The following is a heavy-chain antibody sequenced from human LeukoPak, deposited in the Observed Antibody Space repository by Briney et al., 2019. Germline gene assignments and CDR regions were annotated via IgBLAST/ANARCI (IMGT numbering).Heavy chain of an antibody. J-gene: IGHJ4*02. V-gene: IGHV3-7*01. Sequence: GGSLRLSCAASGFIFDDYAMHWVRQAPGKGLEWVAFIRKRGIETNYVDSVKGRFTITRDNARNSLFLQMNSLRAEDTAVYYCAREDGYCSGGNCYSYFVSWGQGTLVTVSS. CDR2: IRKRGIET. CDR3: AREDGYCSGGNCYSYFVS. CDR1: GFIFDDYA. D-gene: IGHD2-15*01.